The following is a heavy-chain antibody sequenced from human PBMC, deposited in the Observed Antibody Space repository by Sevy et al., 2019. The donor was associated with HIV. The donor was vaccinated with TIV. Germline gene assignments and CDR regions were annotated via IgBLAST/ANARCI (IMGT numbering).Heavy chain of an antibody. J-gene: IGHJ4*02. CDR3: AKVRSQLLVGAYYFDY. Sequence: GGSLRLSCAASGFTFSSYAMSWVRQAPGKGLEWVSAIRGSGGSTYYADSVKGRFTISRDNSKNTLYLQMNSLRAEDTAVYYCAKVRSQLLVGAYYFDYWGQGTLVTVSS. V-gene: IGHV3-23*01. CDR2: IRGSGGST. D-gene: IGHD1-26*01. CDR1: GFTFSSYA.